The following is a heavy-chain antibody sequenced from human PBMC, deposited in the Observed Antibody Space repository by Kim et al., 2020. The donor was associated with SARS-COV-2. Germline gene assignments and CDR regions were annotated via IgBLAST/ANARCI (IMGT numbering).Heavy chain of an antibody. CDR3: VRRASYDSSHYYRIDY. CDR1: GDSISSGSYY. Sequence: SETLSLTCTVSGDSISSGSYYWGWSRQPPGKGLEWIGSISNAGSTYYYPSLKSRVSISVDTSKNQFSLRLSSVTAADTAVYYCVRRASYDSSHYYRIDYWGQGTRVPVSS. V-gene: IGHV4-39*01. D-gene: IGHD3-22*01. J-gene: IGHJ4*02. CDR2: ISNAGST.